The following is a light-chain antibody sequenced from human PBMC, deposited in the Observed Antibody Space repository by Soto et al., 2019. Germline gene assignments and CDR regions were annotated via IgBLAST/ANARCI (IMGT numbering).Light chain of an antibody. V-gene: IGLV2-11*01. CDR3: CSYTSSAPL. J-gene: IGLJ3*02. CDR1: SSDVGSYDY. Sequence: QSALIQPPSVSGSPGQSVTISCTGTSSDVGSYDYVSWYQQHPGTVPKPMIYNVNTQPSGVPDRFSGSKSGNTASMTISGLQAEDEADYSCCSYTSSAPLFGGGTKLTVL. CDR2: NVN.